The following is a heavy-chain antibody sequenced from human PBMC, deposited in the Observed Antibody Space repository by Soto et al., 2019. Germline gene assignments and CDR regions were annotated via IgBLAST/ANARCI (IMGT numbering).Heavy chain of an antibody. CDR3: ATAISSPFSNFDS. Sequence: YGGSWISKNTGMGLEWVAGIKEDASEEVYVDSVKGRFSISRDNAKNSLYLQLNSLRAEDTAVYYCATAISSPFSNFDSWGQGSLVTVSS. D-gene: IGHD2-2*01. J-gene: IGHJ4*02. V-gene: IGHV3-7*01. CDR1: YG. CDR2: IKEDASEE.